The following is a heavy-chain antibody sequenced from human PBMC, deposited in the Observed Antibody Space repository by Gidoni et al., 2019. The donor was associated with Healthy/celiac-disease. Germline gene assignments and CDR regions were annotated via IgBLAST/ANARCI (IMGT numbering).Heavy chain of an antibody. D-gene: IGHD5-18*01. CDR1: GFPFSSYA. CDR3: ARGGEQLWLPDYFDY. J-gene: IGHJ4*02. Sequence: QVQLVESGGGVVQPGRSLRLYCAASGFPFSSYAMHWVRQAPGKGLEWVAIISYDGSNKYYADSVKGRFTISRDNSRNTLYLQMNRRRAEDTAVYYCARGGEQLWLPDYFDYWGQGTLVTVSS. V-gene: IGHV3-30*04. CDR2: ISYDGSNK.